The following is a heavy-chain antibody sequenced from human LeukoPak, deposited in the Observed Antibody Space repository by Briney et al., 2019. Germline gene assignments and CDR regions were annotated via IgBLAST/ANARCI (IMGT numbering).Heavy chain of an antibody. J-gene: IGHJ6*03. CDR1: GYTFTSYD. D-gene: IGHD4-17*01. CDR3: ARKVTTPGYYYYYMDV. CDR2: MNPNSGNT. V-gene: IGHV1-8*03. Sequence: ASVKVSCKASGYTFTSYDINWVRQATGQGLEWMGWMNPNSGNTGYAQKFQGRVTITRNTSISTAYMELRSLRSDDTAVYYCARKVTTPGYYYYYMDVWGKGTTVTVSS.